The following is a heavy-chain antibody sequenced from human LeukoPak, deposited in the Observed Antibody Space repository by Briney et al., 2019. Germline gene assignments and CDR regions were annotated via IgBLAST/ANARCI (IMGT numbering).Heavy chain of an antibody. D-gene: IGHD1-26*01. CDR1: GGSFSSYY. J-gene: IGHJ4*02. CDR3: ARHYSGSYSGFDY. Sequence: SETLSLTCTVSGGSFSSYYWSWIRQPPGKGLEWIGYVYYSGYTNYNPSLKSRIAISVDTSKNQFSLKLSSVTAADTAVYYCARHYSGSYSGFDYWGQGTLVTVSS. V-gene: IGHV4-59*08. CDR2: VYYSGYT.